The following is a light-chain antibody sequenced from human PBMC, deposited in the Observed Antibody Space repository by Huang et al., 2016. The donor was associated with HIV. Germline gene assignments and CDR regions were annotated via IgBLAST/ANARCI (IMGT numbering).Light chain of an antibody. V-gene: IGKV1-39*01. CDR2: TTS. CDR3: QQSYRTPWA. Sequence: DIQMTQSPLSLSASVGDRVTITCRASQSISSYLNWYQQKPGKAPKVLIYTTSTLQSGFPSRFSGSGSGTDFSLTISSLQPEDCATYYCQQSYRTPWAFGQGTKVEIK. CDR1: QSISSY. J-gene: IGKJ1*01.